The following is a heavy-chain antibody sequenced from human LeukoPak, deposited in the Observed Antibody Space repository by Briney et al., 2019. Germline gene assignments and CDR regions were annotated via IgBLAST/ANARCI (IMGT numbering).Heavy chain of an antibody. J-gene: IGHJ4*02. CDR1: GFTFSSYW. CDR3: ARDPTRGYSYGYEDY. Sequence: GGSLRLSCAASGFTFSSYWMNWVRQAPGKGLEWVANIKHDGSEKYYVDSVKGRFTISRDNAKNSLYLQMNSLRAEDTAVYYCARDPTRGYSYGYEDYWGQGTLVTVSS. CDR2: IKHDGSEK. D-gene: IGHD5-18*01. V-gene: IGHV3-7*01.